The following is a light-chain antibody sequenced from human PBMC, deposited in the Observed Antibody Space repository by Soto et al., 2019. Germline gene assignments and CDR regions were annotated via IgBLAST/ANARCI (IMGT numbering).Light chain of an antibody. CDR1: SSNIGDNP. J-gene: IGLJ1*01. CDR2: IND. V-gene: IGLV1-44*01. CDR3: AAWDDSPNAL. Sequence: QSALTQPPSASGTPGQRITISCSGSSSNIGDNPVNWYQQLPGAAPKLLIYINDQRPSGVPDRFSGSKSGTSASLAISGLQPEDEADYYCAAWDDSPNALFGTGTKVTVL.